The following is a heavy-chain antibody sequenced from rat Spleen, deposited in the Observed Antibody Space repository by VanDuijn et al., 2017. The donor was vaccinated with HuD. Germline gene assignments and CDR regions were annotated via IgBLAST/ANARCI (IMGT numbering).Heavy chain of an antibody. D-gene: IGHD1-1*01. J-gene: IGHJ2*01. CDR1: GFSLTSYN. Sequence: QVQLKESGPGLVQPSQTLSLTCTVSGFSLTSYNVHWVRQPPGKGLEWMGRMRYNGDTSYNSALKSRLSISRDTSKSQVFLKMNSLQTEDTAIYFCTRDPITTRDYFDYWGQGVMVTVSS. CDR3: TRDPITTRDYFDY. V-gene: IGHV2-63*01. CDR2: MRYNGDT.